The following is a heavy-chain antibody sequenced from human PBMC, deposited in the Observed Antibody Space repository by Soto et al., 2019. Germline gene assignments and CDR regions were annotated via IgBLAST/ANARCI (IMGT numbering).Heavy chain of an antibody. CDR2: IYYSGST. CDR3: ARLHRWFDP. CDR1: GGSISSYY. Sequence: SETLSLTCTVSGGSISSYYWSWIRQPPGKGLEWIGYIYYSGSTNYNPSLKSRVTISVDTSKNQFSLKLSSVTAADTAVYYCARLHRWFDPWGQGTLVTVSS. J-gene: IGHJ5*02. V-gene: IGHV4-59*08.